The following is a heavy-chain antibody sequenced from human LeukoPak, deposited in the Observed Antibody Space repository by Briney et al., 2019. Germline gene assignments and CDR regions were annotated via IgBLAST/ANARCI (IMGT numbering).Heavy chain of an antibody. Sequence: PGGSLRLSCAASGFTFSSYSMNWVRQAPGKGLEWVSYISSSSSTIYYADSVKGRFTISRDNAKNSLYLQMNSLRAEDTAVYYCAREIGGWYGGYYFDYWGQGTLVTVSS. D-gene: IGHD6-19*01. CDR2: ISSSSSTI. CDR3: AREIGGWYGGYYFDY. V-gene: IGHV3-48*01. J-gene: IGHJ4*02. CDR1: GFTFSSYS.